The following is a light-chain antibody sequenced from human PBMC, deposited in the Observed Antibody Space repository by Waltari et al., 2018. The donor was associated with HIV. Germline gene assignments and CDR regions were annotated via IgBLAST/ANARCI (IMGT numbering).Light chain of an antibody. Sequence: QSVLTQPPSASGTPGRRVTISCSGHNSNVGSNPVNWYRQVPGTAPKPLMFSNNQRPSGVPDRFSGSKSGTSASLAIRGLKSEDEADYYCAARDDSLNAWVFGGGTKVTVL. J-gene: IGLJ3*02. V-gene: IGLV1-44*01. CDR3: AARDDSLNAWV. CDR2: SNN. CDR1: NSNVGSNP.